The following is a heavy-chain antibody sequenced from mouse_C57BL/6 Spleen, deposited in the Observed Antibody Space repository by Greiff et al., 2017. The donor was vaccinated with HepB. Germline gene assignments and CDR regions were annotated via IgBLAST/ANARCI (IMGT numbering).Heavy chain of an antibody. CDR3: AIYTLYSFYAMDY. V-gene: IGHV1-64*01. Sequence: QVQLQQPGAELVKPGASVKLSCKASGYTFTSYWMHWVKQRPGQGLEWIGMIHPNSGSTNYNEKFKSKATLTVDKSSSTAYMQLSSLTSEDSAVYYCAIYTLYSFYAMDYWGQGTSVTVSS. CDR1: GYTFTSYW. CDR2: IHPNSGST. D-gene: IGHD1-1*01. J-gene: IGHJ4*01.